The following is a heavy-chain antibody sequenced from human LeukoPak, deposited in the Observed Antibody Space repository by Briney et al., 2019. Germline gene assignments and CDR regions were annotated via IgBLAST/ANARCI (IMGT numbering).Heavy chain of an antibody. J-gene: IGHJ6*03. CDR3: ARDTPHSSSWETYYYYYMDV. D-gene: IGHD6-13*01. Sequence: GGSLRLSCAASGFTVSSNYMSWVRQAPGKGLEWVSVIYSGGSTYYADSVKGRFTISRDNSKNTLYLQMNSLRAEDTAVYYCARDTPHSSSWETYYYYYMDVWGKGTTVTVSS. CDR2: IYSGGST. CDR1: GFTVSSNY. V-gene: IGHV3-53*01.